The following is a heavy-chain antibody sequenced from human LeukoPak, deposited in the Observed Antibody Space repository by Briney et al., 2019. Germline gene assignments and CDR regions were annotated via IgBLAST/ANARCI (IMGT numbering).Heavy chain of an antibody. CDR2: ISGSGGST. Sequence: PGGSLRLSCAASGFTFSSYAMSWVRQAPGKGLEWVSAISGSGGSTYYADSVKGRFTISRDNSKNTLYLQMNSLRAEDTAVYYCAKDLGIVGARGDYFDYWGQGTLVTVSS. CDR3: AKDLGIVGARGDYFDY. V-gene: IGHV3-23*01. CDR1: GFTFSSYA. J-gene: IGHJ4*02. D-gene: IGHD1-26*01.